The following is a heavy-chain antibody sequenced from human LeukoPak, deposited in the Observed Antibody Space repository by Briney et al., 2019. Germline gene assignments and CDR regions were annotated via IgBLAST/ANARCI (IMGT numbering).Heavy chain of an antibody. D-gene: IGHD3-3*01. CDR3: ARETGVAGDPL. J-gene: IGHJ4*02. Sequence: PGGSLRLSCAASGFTFDDYAMHWVRQAPGKGLEWVSGISWNSGSIGYADSVKGRFTISRDNAKNSLYLQMNSLRAEDTAVYYCARETGVAGDPLWGQGTLVTVSS. CDR1: GFTFDDYA. V-gene: IGHV3-9*01. CDR2: ISWNSGSI.